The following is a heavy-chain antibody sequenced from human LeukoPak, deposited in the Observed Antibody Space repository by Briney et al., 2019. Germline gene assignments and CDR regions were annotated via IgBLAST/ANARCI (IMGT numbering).Heavy chain of an antibody. J-gene: IGHJ5*02. CDR3: ARGRAAAPSGWFDP. Sequence: PSETLSLTCTVSGVSISSYYWSWIRQPPGKALEWIGYLYYSGRTNYNPSLQSRVTISVDTSKNQFSLKLSSVAAADTAVYYCARGRAAAPSGWFDPWGQGTLVTVSS. V-gene: IGHV4-59*12. CDR2: LYYSGRT. D-gene: IGHD6-13*01. CDR1: GVSISSYY.